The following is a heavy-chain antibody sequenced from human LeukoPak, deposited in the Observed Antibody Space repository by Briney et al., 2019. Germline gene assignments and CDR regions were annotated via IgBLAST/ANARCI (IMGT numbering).Heavy chain of an antibody. CDR2: IYYSGST. D-gene: IGHD3-22*01. CDR1: GGSISSSSYY. J-gene: IGHJ4*02. CDR3: AGNIYYYDSSGYGDFDY. Sequence: KPSETLSLTCTVSGGSISSSSYYWGWIRQPPGKGLEWIGSIYYSGSTYYNPSLKSRVTISVDTSKNQFSLKLSSVTAADTAVYYCAGNIYYYDSSGYGDFDYWGQGTLVTVSS. V-gene: IGHV4-39*01.